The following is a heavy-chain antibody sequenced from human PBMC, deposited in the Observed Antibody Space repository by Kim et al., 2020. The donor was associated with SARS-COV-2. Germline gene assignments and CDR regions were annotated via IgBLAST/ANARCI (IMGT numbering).Heavy chain of an antibody. D-gene: IGHD6-13*01. J-gene: IGHJ3*02. CDR3: AKVTSTWHRGGLDI. Sequence: GAMKGRFTISRDNSENTLYLQVNRLRAEDTALYYCAKVTSTWHRGGLDIWGQGTMVSVSA. V-gene: IGHV3-23*01.